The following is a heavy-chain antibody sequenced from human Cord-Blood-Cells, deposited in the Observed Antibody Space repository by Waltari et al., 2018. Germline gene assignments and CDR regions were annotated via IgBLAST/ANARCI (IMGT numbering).Heavy chain of an antibody. J-gene: IGHJ2*01. CDR1: AGSISSSSYY. CDR3: ARHRTSRDYYDSSGYWYFDL. CDR2: IYYSGST. D-gene: IGHD3-22*01. Sequence: QLQLQESGPGLVKPSETLSLTCTVSAGSISSSSYYWGWIRQPPGKGLEWIGCIYYSGSTYYNPSLKKRVTISVDTSKNQFSLKLSCVTAADTAVYYCARHRTSRDYYDSSGYWYFDLWGRGTLVTVSS. V-gene: IGHV4-39*01.